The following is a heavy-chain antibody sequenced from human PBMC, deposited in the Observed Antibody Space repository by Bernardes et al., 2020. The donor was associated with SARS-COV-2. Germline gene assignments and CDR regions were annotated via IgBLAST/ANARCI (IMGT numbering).Heavy chain of an antibody. CDR3: AKGYDSSGYLDY. Sequence: GGSLRLSCAASGFTFDDYAMHWVRQAPGKGLEWVSGISWNSGSIGYADSVKGRFTISRDNAKNSLYLQMNSLRAEDTALYYCAKGYDSSGYLDYWGQGTLVTVSS. CDR1: GFTFDDYA. J-gene: IGHJ4*02. V-gene: IGHV3-9*01. D-gene: IGHD3-22*01. CDR2: ISWNSGSI.